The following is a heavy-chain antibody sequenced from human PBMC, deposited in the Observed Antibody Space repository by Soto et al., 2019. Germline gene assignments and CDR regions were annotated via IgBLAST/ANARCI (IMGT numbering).Heavy chain of an antibody. CDR1: GFTFTTND. V-gene: IGHV1-8*02. CDR3: AREVVEVTSIWLDP. J-gene: IGHJ5*02. D-gene: IGHD1-1*01. Sequence: QMQLVQSGAEMKTPGASVKVSCNARGFTFTTNDIHWVRQAPGQRLEWMGWMNVNTDSTDSAEDFEGRLTMTWNTSISTAYMELTDLTSEDTAVYYCAREVVEVTSIWLDPWGQGTHVTVSS. CDR2: MNVNTDST.